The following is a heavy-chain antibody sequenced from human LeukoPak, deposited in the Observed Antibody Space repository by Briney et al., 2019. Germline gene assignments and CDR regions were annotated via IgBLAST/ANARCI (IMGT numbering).Heavy chain of an antibody. CDR2: VSGDGNRS. Sequence: GGSLRLSCAASGFTFSVYWIYWVRQAPGKGLVWVSRVSGDGNRSTYADPVKGRFTISRDNAKNTVYLQMNSLRAEDTAVYYCARTYCGGDCYGYFQHWGQGTLVTVSS. CDR1: GFTFSVYW. V-gene: IGHV3-74*01. J-gene: IGHJ1*01. CDR3: ARTYCGGDCYGYFQH. D-gene: IGHD2-21*02.